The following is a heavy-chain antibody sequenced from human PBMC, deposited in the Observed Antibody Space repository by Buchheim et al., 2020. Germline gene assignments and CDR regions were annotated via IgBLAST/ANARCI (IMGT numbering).Heavy chain of an antibody. CDR1: GFTFSSYA. V-gene: IGHV3-23*01. D-gene: IGHD6-19*01. J-gene: IGHJ4*02. Sequence: EVQLLESGGGLVQPGGSMRLSCAASGFTFSSYAMSWVRQAPGKGLEWVSSISGSGDTTYYADSVKGRFTISRDNSKNTLYLQMNSLRAEDTAVYYCARDSDGGWYWLDYWGQGTL. CDR2: ISGSGDTT. CDR3: ARDSDGGWYWLDY.